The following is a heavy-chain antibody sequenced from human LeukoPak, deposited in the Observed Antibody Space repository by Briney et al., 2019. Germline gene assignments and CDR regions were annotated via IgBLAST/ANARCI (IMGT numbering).Heavy chain of an antibody. Sequence: SETLSLTCAVYGGSFSGYYWSWIRQPPGKGLEWIGEINHSGSTNYNPSLKSRVTISVDTSKNQFSLKLSSVTAADTAVYYCARVLDDYFDYWGQGTLVTVSS. V-gene: IGHV4-34*01. D-gene: IGHD2-2*03. CDR3: ARVLDDYFDY. CDR1: GGSFSGYY. CDR2: INHSGST. J-gene: IGHJ4*02.